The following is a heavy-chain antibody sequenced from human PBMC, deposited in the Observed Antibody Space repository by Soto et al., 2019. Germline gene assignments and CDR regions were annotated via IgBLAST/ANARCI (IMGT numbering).Heavy chain of an antibody. V-gene: IGHV3-23*01. J-gene: IGHJ4*02. CDR3: GKERRGSGWSVCNF. CDR1: GFPFGHYA. D-gene: IGHD6-19*01. Sequence: PGGSLRLSCTASGFPFGHYAMNWVRQGPGTRLEWVADISGSGDSARYADSARGRFTISRDNSRDTLYLQMNSLRVDDTAVYYCGKERRGSGWSVCNFWGQGALVTVSS. CDR2: ISGSGDSA.